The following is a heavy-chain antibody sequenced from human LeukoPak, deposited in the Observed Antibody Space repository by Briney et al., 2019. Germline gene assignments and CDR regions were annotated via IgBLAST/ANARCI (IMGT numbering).Heavy chain of an antibody. CDR3: ARGFYDYVWGSYRWYYFDY. V-gene: IGHV4-59*01. CDR1: GASISSYY. Sequence: SETLSLTCTVSGASISSYYWSWIRQPPGKGLEWIGYIYYSGSTNYNPSLKSRVTISVDTSKNQFSLKLSSVTAADAAVYYCARGFYDYVWGSYRWYYFDYWGQGTLVTVSS. D-gene: IGHD3-16*02. J-gene: IGHJ4*02. CDR2: IYYSGST.